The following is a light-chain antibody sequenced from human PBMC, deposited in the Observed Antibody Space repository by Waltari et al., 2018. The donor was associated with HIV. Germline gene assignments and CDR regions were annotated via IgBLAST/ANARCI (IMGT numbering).Light chain of an antibody. J-gene: IGLJ2*01. V-gene: IGLV10-54*04. CDR3: SAWDSSLSARV. Sequence: QAGLTQPPSVSKGLRQTATLTCTGNSNNVGNQGAAWLQQHQGHPPKPLSYRNNNRPSGISERFSASRSGNTASLTITGLQPEDEADYYCSAWDSSLSARVFGGGTKLTVL. CDR2: RNN. CDR1: SNNVGNQG.